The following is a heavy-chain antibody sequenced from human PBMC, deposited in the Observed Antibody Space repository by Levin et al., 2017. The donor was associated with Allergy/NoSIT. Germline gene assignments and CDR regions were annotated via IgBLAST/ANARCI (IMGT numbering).Heavy chain of an antibody. D-gene: IGHD3-3*01. CDR3: TRRAFWSGYPNDAFDI. J-gene: IGHJ3*02. CDR1: GFTFGDYA. CDR2: IRSKAYGGTT. V-gene: IGHV3-49*03. Sequence: SCTASGFTFGDYAMSWFRQAPGKGLEWVGFIRSKAYGGTTEYAASVKGRFTISRDDSKSIAYLQMNSLKTEDTAVYYCTRRAFWSGYPNDAFDIWGQGTMVTVSS.